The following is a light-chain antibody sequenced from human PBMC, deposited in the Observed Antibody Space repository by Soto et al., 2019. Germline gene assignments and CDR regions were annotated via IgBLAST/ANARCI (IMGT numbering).Light chain of an antibody. CDR3: QQYGSSAIT. J-gene: IGKJ5*01. Sequence: EIVLTQSPGTLSLSPGERATLSCRASQRVSSSYLAWYQQKPGQAPRLLIYGASSRATGIPARFSGSGSGTDFTLTISRLEPADLAVYYCQQYGSSAITFGHGTRLEIK. CDR2: GAS. V-gene: IGKV3-20*01. CDR1: QRVSSSY.